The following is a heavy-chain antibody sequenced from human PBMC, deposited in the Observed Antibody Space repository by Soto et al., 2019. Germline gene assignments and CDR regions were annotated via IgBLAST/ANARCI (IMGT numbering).Heavy chain of an antibody. D-gene: IGHD6-13*01. V-gene: IGHV2-26*01. J-gene: IGHJ5*02. CDR2: IFSNDEK. CDR3: ARIPNGVAAAGGFDP. Sequence: SGPTLVNPTETLTLTCTVSGFSLSNARMGVSWIRQPPGKALEWLAHIFSNDEKSYSTSLKSRLTISKDTSKSQVVLTMTNMDPVDTATYHCARIPNGVAAAGGFDPWGQGTLVTVSS. CDR1: GFSLSNARMG.